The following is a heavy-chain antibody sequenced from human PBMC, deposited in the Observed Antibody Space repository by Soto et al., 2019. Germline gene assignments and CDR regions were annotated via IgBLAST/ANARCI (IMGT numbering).Heavy chain of an antibody. CDR1: GYTFTGYY. J-gene: IGHJ3*02. CDR3: ARDRGTDGYSSGWDAFDI. D-gene: IGHD6-25*01. CDR2: INPNSGGT. V-gene: IGHV1-2*04. Sequence: GASVKVSCKASGYTFTGYYMHWVRQAPGQGLEWMGWINPNSGGTNYAQKFQGWVTMTRDTSISTAYMELSRLRSDDTAVYYCARDRGTDGYSSGWDAFDIWGQGTMVTVSS.